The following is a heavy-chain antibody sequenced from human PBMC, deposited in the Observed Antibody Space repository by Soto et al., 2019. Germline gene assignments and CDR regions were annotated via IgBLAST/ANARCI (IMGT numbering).Heavy chain of an antibody. CDR1: GFTFSSYS. V-gene: IGHV3-48*02. CDR2: ITSSGTTV. Sequence: EVHLVESGGGLVQPGGSLRLSCAASGFTFSSYSLNWVRQAPGKGLEWVSYITSSGTTVYYADSVRGRLTTSRDNAKNSLYLQMNSLRDDDTAVYYCARGSSNWAYYFDFWGQGTLVTVSS. CDR3: ARGSSNWAYYFDF. D-gene: IGHD6-13*01. J-gene: IGHJ4*02.